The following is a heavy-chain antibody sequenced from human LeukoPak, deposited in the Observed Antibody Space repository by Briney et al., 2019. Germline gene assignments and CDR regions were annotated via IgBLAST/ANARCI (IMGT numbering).Heavy chain of an antibody. V-gene: IGHV1-69*04. D-gene: IGHD3-10*01. CDR1: GGTFSSYA. CDR2: IIPIFGIA. Sequence: SVKVSCKASGGTFSSYAISWVRQAPGQGLEWMGRIIPIFGIANYAQKFQGRVTITADKSTSTAYMELSSLRSEDTAVYYCARSCRGLWFGENYYYYGMDVWGQGTTVTVSS. J-gene: IGHJ6*02. CDR3: ARSCRGLWFGENYYYYGMDV.